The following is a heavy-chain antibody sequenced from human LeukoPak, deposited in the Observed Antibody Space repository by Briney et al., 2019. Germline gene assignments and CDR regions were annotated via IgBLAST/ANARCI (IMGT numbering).Heavy chain of an antibody. CDR3: ARAVYYSNYLGY. CDR1: GFTFSNYG. Sequence: GGSLRLSCAASGFTFSNYGMHWVRQAPGKGLEWVAVISYDGSKKYCADSVKGRFTISRDNSKNTLYLQMNSLRAEDTAMYYCARAVYYSNYLGYWGQGTLVTVSS. CDR2: ISYDGSKK. J-gene: IGHJ4*01. D-gene: IGHD3-10*01. V-gene: IGHV3-30*03.